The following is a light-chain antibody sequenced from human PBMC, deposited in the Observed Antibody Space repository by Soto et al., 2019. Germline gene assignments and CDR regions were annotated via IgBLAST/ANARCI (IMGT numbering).Light chain of an antibody. CDR1: QSVSSGY. CDR3: QHYGNSPT. V-gene: IGKV3-20*01. CDR2: GAS. J-gene: IGKJ1*01. Sequence: EIVLTQSAGTLSLSPVDGATLFCRASQSVSSGYLAWYQQKPGQAPRLLIYGASRRATGIPDRFSGSGSGTDFTPSISRLEPEDFAVYWCQHYGNSPTFGQVTKVDIK.